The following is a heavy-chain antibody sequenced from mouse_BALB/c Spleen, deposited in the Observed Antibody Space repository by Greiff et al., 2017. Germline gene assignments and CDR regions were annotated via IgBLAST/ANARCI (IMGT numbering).Heavy chain of an antibody. J-gene: IGHJ3*01. V-gene: IGHV8-11*01. Sequence: QVTLKESGPGILQPSQTLSLTCSFSGFSLSTYGIGVGWIRQPSGKGLEWLAHIWWNDNKYYNTALKSRLTISKDTSNNQVFLKIASVDTADTATYYCARIALELTFAYWGQGTLVTVSA. CDR1: GFSLSTYGIG. D-gene: IGHD1-1*01. CDR3: ARIALELTFAY. CDR2: IWWNDNK.